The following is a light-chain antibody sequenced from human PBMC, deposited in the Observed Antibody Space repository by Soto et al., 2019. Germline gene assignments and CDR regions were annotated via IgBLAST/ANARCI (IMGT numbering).Light chain of an antibody. Sequence: DIQMTQSPSSLSASVGDRVTITCRASQGISSFLAWFQQKPGKAPNSLIYDASTLQSGVSSRFSGSGSDTHFTLTISSLQPEDFATYYCQQYHSYPASFGQGTKVEIK. V-gene: IGKV1-16*01. CDR2: DAS. CDR1: QGISSF. CDR3: QQYHSYPAS. J-gene: IGKJ1*01.